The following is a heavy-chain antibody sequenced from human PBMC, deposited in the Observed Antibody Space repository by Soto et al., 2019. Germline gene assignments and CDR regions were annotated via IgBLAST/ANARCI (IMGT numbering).Heavy chain of an antibody. CDR1: GFTFSSYA. CDR3: AKDIVVLLQYPGGAFDI. V-gene: IGHV3-23*01. CDR2: ISGSGGST. Sequence: GGSLRLSCAASGFTFSSYAMSWVRQAPGKGLEWVSAISGSGGSTYYADSVKGRFTISRDNSKNTLHLQMNRLRAEDTAVYYCAKDIVVLLQYPGGAFDIWGQGTMVTVSS. J-gene: IGHJ3*02. D-gene: IGHD2-21*01.